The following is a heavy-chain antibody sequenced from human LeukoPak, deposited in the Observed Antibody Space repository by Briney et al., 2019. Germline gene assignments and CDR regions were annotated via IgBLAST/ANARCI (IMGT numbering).Heavy chain of an antibody. CDR1: GFSFSSYA. CDR2: ISINGDTT. J-gene: IGHJ4*02. D-gene: IGHD3-22*01. V-gene: IGHV3-64*01. Sequence: PGGSLRLSCAASGFSFSSYAMHWVRQAPGKGLEYVSAISINGDTTYYANSVKGRFTISRDNSKNTLYLQMGSLRAEDMAIYYCARVLRDSSDYYDYWGQGTLVTVSS. CDR3: ARVLRDSSDYYDY.